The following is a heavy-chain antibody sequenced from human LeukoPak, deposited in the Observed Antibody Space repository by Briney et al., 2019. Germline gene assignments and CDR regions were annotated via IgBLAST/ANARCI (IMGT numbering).Heavy chain of an antibody. Sequence: ASVKVSLKASGYTFTSYAMNWVRQAPGQGLEWMGWISAYNGNTNYAQKLQGRVTMTTDTSTSTAYMELRSLRSDDTAVYYCARDLSYYYYDSSGRFDYWGQGTLVTVSS. CDR2: ISAYNGNT. D-gene: IGHD3-22*01. J-gene: IGHJ4*02. CDR3: ARDLSYYYYDSSGRFDY. V-gene: IGHV1-18*01. CDR1: GYTFTSYA.